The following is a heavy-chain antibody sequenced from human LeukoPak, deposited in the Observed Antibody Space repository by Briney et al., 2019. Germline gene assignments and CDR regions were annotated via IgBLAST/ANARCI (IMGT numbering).Heavy chain of an antibody. J-gene: IGHJ4*02. CDR1: GFMFSDYP. V-gene: IGHV3-48*02. CDR3: ARDHDFAFDY. Sequence: GGSLRLSCVASGFMFSDYPMNWVRQAPGKGLEWVSHIRSDTSIINYAESVKGRFTISRDNAKNSLYLQMNGLRDEDTAVYYCARDHDFAFDYWGQGALVTVSS. CDR2: IRSDTSII. D-gene: IGHD1-1*01.